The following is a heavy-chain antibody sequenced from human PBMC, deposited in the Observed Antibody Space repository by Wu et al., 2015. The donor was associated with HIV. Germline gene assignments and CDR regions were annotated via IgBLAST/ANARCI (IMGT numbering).Heavy chain of an antibody. Sequence: QVQLVQSGAEMKKPGASVNISCEASGYAFTSYYIHWVRQAPGQGLEWLGLINPGIGSTYYAEKFQGRVTMTRDTSTNTVNMQLGTLTSEDTAVYYCARGRYDFGYWGQGTLVTVSS. D-gene: IGHD5-12*01. V-gene: IGHV1-46*01. CDR2: INPGIGST. CDR3: ARGRYDFGY. CDR1: GYAFTSYY. J-gene: IGHJ4*02.